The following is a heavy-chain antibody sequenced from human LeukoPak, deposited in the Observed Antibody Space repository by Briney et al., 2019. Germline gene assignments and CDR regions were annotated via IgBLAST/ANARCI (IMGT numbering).Heavy chain of an antibody. CDR2: INHSGST. Sequence: SETLSLTCAVYGGSFSGYYRSWIRQPPGKGLEWIGEINHSGSTNYNPSLKSRVTMSVVTSKNQLSLKLSSVTAADTAVYYCARSHSPRHSLAIFGVVKSSRGYYFDYWGQGTLVTVSS. J-gene: IGHJ4*02. CDR3: ARSHSPRHSLAIFGVVKSSRGYYFDY. CDR1: GGSFSGYY. V-gene: IGHV4-34*01. D-gene: IGHD3-3*01.